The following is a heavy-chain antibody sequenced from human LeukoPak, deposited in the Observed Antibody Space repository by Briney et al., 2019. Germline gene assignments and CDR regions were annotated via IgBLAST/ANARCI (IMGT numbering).Heavy chain of an antibody. CDR1: GFTFSSYG. CDR2: IRYDGSNK. J-gene: IGHJ4*02. D-gene: IGHD1-14*01. V-gene: IGHV3-30*02. CDR3: AKDQGSVYDVSHDY. Sequence: GGSLRLSCAASGFTFSSYGMHWVRHAPGKGLELVAFIRYDGSNKYYADSVKGRFTISRDNSKNTLYLQMNSLRAEDTAVYYCAKDQGSVYDVSHDYWGQGTLVTVSS.